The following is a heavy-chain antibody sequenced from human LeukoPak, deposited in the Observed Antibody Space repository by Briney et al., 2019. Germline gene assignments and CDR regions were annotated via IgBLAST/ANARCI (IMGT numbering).Heavy chain of an antibody. J-gene: IGHJ4*02. CDR2: IKNKANSYTT. CDR3: ARNDLVRGVFDY. D-gene: IGHD3-10*01. V-gene: IGHV3-72*01. CDR1: GFTFSNAW. Sequence: GGSLRLSCAASGFTFSNAWMSWVRQAPGKGLEWVGRIKNKANSYTTEYAASVKGRFTISRDDSKNSVFLQMNSLKTEDTALYYCARNDLVRGVFDYWGQGTLVTVSS.